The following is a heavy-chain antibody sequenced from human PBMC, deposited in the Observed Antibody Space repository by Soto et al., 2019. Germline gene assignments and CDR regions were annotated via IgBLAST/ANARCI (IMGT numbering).Heavy chain of an antibody. D-gene: IGHD6-13*01. CDR3: ARSLSSRHASYYYYYMDV. Sequence: EVQLVESGGGLVQPGGSLRLSCAASGFTVSSNYMNWVRQAPGKGLEWVSVIYSGGSTYYGDSVKGRFTISRDNSRNTLYLQMNSLRAEDTAVYYCARSLSSRHASYYYYYMDVWGKGTTVTVSS. J-gene: IGHJ6*03. CDR1: GFTVSSNY. V-gene: IGHV3-66*01. CDR2: IYSGGST.